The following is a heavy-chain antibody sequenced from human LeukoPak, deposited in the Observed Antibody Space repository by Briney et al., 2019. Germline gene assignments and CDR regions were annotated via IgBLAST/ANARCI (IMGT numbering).Heavy chain of an antibody. CDR1: GFTFDDYA. CDR2: ISWNSGNI. Sequence: PGGSLRLSCAASGFTFDDYAMHWVRQAPGEGLEWVSGISWNSGNIGYADSVKGRFTISRDNAKNSLYLQMNSLRAEDTALYYCAKDRGGDFRAYGMDVWGQGTTVIVSS. CDR3: AKDRGGDFRAYGMDV. D-gene: IGHD2-21*02. V-gene: IGHV3-9*01. J-gene: IGHJ6*02.